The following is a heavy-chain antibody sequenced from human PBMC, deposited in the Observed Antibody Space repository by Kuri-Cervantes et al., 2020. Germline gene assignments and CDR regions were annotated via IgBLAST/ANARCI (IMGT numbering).Heavy chain of an antibody. J-gene: IGHJ4*02. D-gene: IGHD4-17*01. V-gene: IGHV3-11*01. CDR3: AKDITYHDYGDYGGLDY. CDR2: ISSSGSTI. CDR1: GLTFSGLW. Sequence: GGSLRLSCAASGLTFSGLWMHWVRQAPGKGLVWVSYISSSGSTIYYADSVKGRFTISRDNAKNSLYLQMNSLRAEDTALYYCAKDITYHDYGDYGGLDYWGQGTLVTVSS.